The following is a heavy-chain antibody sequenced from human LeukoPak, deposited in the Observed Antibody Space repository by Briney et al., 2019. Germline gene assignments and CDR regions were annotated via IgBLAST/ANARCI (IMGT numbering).Heavy chain of an antibody. Sequence: PGGSLRLSCAASGFAFNNYAMSWVRQAPGKGLEWVGRIKSKTDGGTTDYAAPVKGRFTISRDDSKNTLYLQMNSLKTEDTAVYYCTALGYCSGCSCYYWGQGTLVTVSS. CDR3: TALGYCSGCSCYY. J-gene: IGHJ4*02. D-gene: IGHD2-15*01. CDR1: GFAFNNYA. V-gene: IGHV3-15*01. CDR2: IKSKTDGGTT.